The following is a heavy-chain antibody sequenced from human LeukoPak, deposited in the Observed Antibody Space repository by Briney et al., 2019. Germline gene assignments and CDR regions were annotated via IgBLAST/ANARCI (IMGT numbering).Heavy chain of an antibody. CDR2: IRGTGGTT. CDR3: GKDPSGDYVGAFDF. J-gene: IGHJ3*01. D-gene: IGHD4-17*01. Sequence: PGGSLRLSCAAAGFTFSAYALIWVRQAPGKGLEWISAIRGTGGTTYYADSVKGRCPISRDNSRTTVYLQMNSLRAEDTALYFCGKDPSGDYVGAFDFWGPGTMVTVSS. CDR1: GFTFSAYA. V-gene: IGHV3-23*01.